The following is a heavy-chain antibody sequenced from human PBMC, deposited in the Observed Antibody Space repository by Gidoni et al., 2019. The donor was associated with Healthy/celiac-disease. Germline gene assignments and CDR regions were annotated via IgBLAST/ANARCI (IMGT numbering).Heavy chain of an antibody. CDR1: GCSISSGGYY. V-gene: IGHV4-31*03. D-gene: IGHD6-6*01. CDR2: IYYSGST. CDR3: ARDRIAARPGGMDV. J-gene: IGHJ6*02. Sequence: QVQLQESGPGLVKPSQTLSLTCTVSGCSISSGGYYWSWIRQHPGKGLEWIGYIYYSGSTYYNPSLKSRVTISVDTSKNQFSLKLSSVTAADTAVYYCARDRIAARPGGMDVWGQGTTVTVSS.